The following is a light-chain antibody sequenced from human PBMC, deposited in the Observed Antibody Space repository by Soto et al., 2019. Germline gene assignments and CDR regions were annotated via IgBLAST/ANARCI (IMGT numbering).Light chain of an antibody. V-gene: IGLV2-14*01. CDR2: EVT. Sequence: QSALTQPASVSGSPVQSITISCTGTSSDVGGYNYVSWYQQHPGKGPKLMIYEVTNRPSGVSNRFSGSKSGNTASLTISGLQADDETDYYCSSYTSSSTLLFGGGTTLTVL. CDR3: SSYTSSSTLL. CDR1: SSDVGGYNY. J-gene: IGLJ3*02.